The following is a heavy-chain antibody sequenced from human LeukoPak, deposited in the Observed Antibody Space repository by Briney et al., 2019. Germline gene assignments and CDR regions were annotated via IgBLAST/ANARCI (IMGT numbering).Heavy chain of an antibody. CDR3: ARGDGYNYFGGAVVSGGISFDY. CDR1: GGSISSGGYS. Sequence: PSETLSLTCTVSGGSISSGGYSWSWIRQPPGKGLEWIGYIYHSGSTYYNPSLKSRVTISVDRSKNQFSLKLSSVTAADTAVYYCARGDGYNYFGGAVVSGGISFDYWGQGTLVTVSS. V-gene: IGHV4-30-2*01. CDR2: IYHSGST. D-gene: IGHD5-24*01. J-gene: IGHJ4*02.